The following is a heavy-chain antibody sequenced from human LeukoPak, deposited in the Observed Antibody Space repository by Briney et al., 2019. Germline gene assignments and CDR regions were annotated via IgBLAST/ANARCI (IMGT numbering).Heavy chain of an antibody. Sequence: GGSLRLSCAASGFTFSSYVMGWVRQAPGKGLEWVSTISGSGGSTWYADSVKGRFPISRDNSKNTLYLQMNNLRAEDTALYYCAKDYGTGYVHFDYWGQGTLVTVSS. J-gene: IGHJ4*02. CDR3: AKDYGTGYVHFDY. CDR1: GFTFSSYV. D-gene: IGHD5-12*01. V-gene: IGHV3-23*01. CDR2: ISGSGGST.